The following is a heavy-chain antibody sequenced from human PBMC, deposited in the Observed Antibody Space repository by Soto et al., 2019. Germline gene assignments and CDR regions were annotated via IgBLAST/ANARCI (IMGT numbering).Heavy chain of an antibody. CDR3: ARHVDIDQRGMDV. CDR2: IYYGST. J-gene: IGHJ6*02. V-gene: IGHV4-59*08. CDR1: GGSIGSYY. Sequence: SETLSLTCTVSGGSIGSYYWSWIRQPPGKGLEWIGYIYYGSTKFNPSLNSRVAISIDTSKNQFSLRVSSVTAADTAQYYCARHVDIDQRGMDVWGQGTTVT. D-gene: IGHD5-12*01.